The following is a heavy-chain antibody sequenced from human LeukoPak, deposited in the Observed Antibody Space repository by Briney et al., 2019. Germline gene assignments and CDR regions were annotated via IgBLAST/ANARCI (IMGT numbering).Heavy chain of an antibody. D-gene: IGHD1-26*01. Sequence: SESLSLTCAVSTDSITSNWWSWVRQPPGKGLEWIGEVHKSGSTNYYPSLQSRVTISIDKSKNQIALELTSVTAADTAVYYCAKEIVGAPTPGAYWGQGILVTVSS. J-gene: IGHJ4*02. CDR1: TDSITSNW. V-gene: IGHV4-4*02. CDR2: VHKSGST. CDR3: AKEIVGAPTPGAY.